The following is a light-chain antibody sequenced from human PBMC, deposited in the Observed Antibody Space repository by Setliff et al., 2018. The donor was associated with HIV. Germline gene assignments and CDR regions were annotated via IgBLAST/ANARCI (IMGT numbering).Light chain of an antibody. Sequence: QTVVTQEPSFSVSPGGTVTLTCGSSSGSVSTNHYPSWYQQTPGQAPRTLIYNTNIRSSGVPDRFSGSILGNKAALTITGAQADDECDYYCVLCMSSGIYVFGTGTKV. V-gene: IGLV8-61*01. CDR1: SGSVSTNHY. CDR3: VLCMSSGIYV. J-gene: IGLJ1*01. CDR2: NTN.